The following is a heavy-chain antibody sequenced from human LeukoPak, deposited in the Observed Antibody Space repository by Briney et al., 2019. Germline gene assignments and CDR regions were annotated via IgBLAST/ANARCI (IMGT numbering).Heavy chain of an antibody. D-gene: IGHD3-10*01. CDR1: GGSFSGYY. J-gene: IGHJ4*02. Sequence: SETLSLTCAVYGGSFSGYYWSWIRQPPGKGLEWIGEINHSGSTNYNPSLKSRVTISVDTSKNQFSLKLSSVTAAGTAVYYCARGAWGFYGSGKERDYFDYWGQGTLVTVSS. CDR3: ARGAWGFYGSGKERDYFDY. V-gene: IGHV4-34*01. CDR2: INHSGST.